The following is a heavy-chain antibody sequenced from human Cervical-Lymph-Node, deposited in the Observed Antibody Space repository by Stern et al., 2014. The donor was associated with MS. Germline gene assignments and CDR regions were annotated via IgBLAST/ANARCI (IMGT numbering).Heavy chain of an antibody. V-gene: IGHV1-58*01. J-gene: IGHJ5*02. CDR3: AARANYYDSPGDWFDP. Sequence: QLGQSGPEVKKPGTSVKVSCKASGFTFTSSAVQWVRQARGQHLEWIGLLVVGSGNSNYAQKFQERVTITRDMSTSTAYMELSSLRSEDTAVYYCAARANYYDSPGDWFDPWGQGTLVTVSS. CDR1: GFTFTSSA. D-gene: IGHD3-22*01. CDR2: LVVGSGNS.